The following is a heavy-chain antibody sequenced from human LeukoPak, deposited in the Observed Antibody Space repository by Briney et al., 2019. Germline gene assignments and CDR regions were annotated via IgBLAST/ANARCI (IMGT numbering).Heavy chain of an antibody. CDR2: IYYSGST. Sequence: SQTLSLTCTVSGGSISSGGYYWSWIRQHPGKGLEWIGYIYYSGSTYYNPSLKSRVTISVDTSKNQFSLKLSSVTAADTAVYYCASRSLWSYYFDYWGQGTLVTVSS. J-gene: IGHJ4*02. V-gene: IGHV4-31*03. CDR3: ASRSLWSYYFDY. D-gene: IGHD5-18*01. CDR1: GGSISSGGYY.